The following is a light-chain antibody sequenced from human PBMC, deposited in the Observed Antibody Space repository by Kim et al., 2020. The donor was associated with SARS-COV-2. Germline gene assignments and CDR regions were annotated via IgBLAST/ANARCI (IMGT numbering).Light chain of an antibody. CDR2: YDS. J-gene: IGLJ3*02. Sequence: SYELTQPPSVSVAPGKTARITCGGNNIGSKSVHWYQQKPGQAPVLVIYYDSDRPSGIPERFSGSNSGNTATLTISSIEAGDEADYYCQVWDSSSDHWVFGVGSKLTVL. V-gene: IGLV3-21*04. CDR3: QVWDSSSDHWV. CDR1: NIGSKS.